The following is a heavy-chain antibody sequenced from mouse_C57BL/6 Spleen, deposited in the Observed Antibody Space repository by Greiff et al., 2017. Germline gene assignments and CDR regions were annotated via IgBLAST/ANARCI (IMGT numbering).Heavy chain of an antibody. D-gene: IGHD2-1*01. CDR1: GYTFSDYG. V-gene: IGHV5-17*01. CDR2: ISSGSSTT. J-gene: IGHJ4*01. Sequence: EVQRVESGGGLVKPGGSLKLSCEASGYTFSDYGMHWVRQAPEKGLEWVAYISSGSSTTNYADTVKGRFTISKDNAKNTLFLQMTSLRSEDTAMYYCASGYGNFMDYWGQGTSVTVSS. CDR3: ASGYGNFMDY.